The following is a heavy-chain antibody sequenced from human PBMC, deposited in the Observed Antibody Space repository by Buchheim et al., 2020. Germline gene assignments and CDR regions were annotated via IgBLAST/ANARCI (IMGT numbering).Heavy chain of an antibody. V-gene: IGHV4-59*01. CDR1: GGSISSYY. J-gene: IGHJ4*02. Sequence: QVQLQESGPGLVKPSETLSLTCTVSGGSISSYYWSWIRQPPGKGLEWIGYIYYSGSTNYNPSLKSRVTISVDTSKNQFSLKLSSVTAADTAVYYCARDRHHGTLFGELLYYFDYWGQGTL. CDR2: IYYSGST. CDR3: ARDRHHGTLFGELLYYFDY. D-gene: IGHD3-10*02.